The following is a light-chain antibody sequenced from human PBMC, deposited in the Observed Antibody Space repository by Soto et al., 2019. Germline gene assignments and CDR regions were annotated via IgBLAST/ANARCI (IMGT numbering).Light chain of an antibody. CDR3: QQSYSTPIT. CDR1: QSISSY. CDR2: AAS. V-gene: IGKV1-39*01. Sequence: DIQMTQSPSSLSACVGDIFTITCRAIQSISSYLNWFQQKPGKAPKLLIYAASSLQSGVPSRFSGSGSGTDFTLTISSLQPEDFTTYYCQQSYSTPITFGQGTRLEIK. J-gene: IGKJ5*01.